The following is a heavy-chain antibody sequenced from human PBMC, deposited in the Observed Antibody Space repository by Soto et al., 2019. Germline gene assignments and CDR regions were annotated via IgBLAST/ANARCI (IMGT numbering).Heavy chain of an antibody. CDR3: ARAGSTMYRLHPHFDY. V-gene: IGHV6-1*01. J-gene: IGHJ4*02. CDR1: GDSVSTNSGA. Sequence: SQTLSLTCAISGDSVSTNSGAWNWIRQSPSRGLEWLGRTFYRSRWYSDYADSVKGRININSDTSKNQFSLQLSSVTPEDTAVYYCARAGSTMYRLHPHFDYWGQGTLVTVSS. D-gene: IGHD3-9*01. CDR2: TFYRSRWYS.